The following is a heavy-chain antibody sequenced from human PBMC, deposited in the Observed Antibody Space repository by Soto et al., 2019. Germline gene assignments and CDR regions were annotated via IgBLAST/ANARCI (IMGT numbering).Heavy chain of an antibody. D-gene: IGHD6-25*01. CDR3: ARGGSPAYYFDY. Sequence: QVQLVESGGGVVQPGRSLRLSCAASGFTFSSYAMHWVRQAPGKGLEWVAVISYDGSNKYYADSVKGRFTISRDNSKNTLYRQMNSLRAEDTAVYYCARGGSPAYYFDYWGQGTLVTVSS. CDR1: GFTFSSYA. V-gene: IGHV3-30-3*01. J-gene: IGHJ4*02. CDR2: ISYDGSNK.